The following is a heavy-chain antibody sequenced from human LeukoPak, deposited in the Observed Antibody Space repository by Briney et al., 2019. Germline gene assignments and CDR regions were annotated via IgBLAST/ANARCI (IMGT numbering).Heavy chain of an antibody. J-gene: IGHJ4*02. Sequence: GGSLRLSCAASGFTFSGYAMSWVRQAPGKGLEWVSVIGGSGGNTNYADSVKGRFTISRDNSKNTLYLQMNSLRAEDTAVYYCARVVAAMGGIDYWGQGTLVTVSS. CDR1: GFTFSGYA. D-gene: IGHD2-21*02. CDR2: IGGSGGNT. CDR3: ARVVAAMGGIDY. V-gene: IGHV3-23*01.